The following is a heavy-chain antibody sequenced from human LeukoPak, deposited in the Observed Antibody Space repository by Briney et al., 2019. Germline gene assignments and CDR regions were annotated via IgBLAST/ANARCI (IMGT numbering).Heavy chain of an antibody. D-gene: IGHD3-3*01. CDR3: ARGFGPNGFDI. V-gene: IGHV3-66*01. J-gene: IGHJ3*02. Sequence: PGGSLRLSCAASGFTVSSNSMSWVRQAPGKGLEWVSVTDSGGGTDYADSVKGRSNISRDNSKNSLHLQMNSLRAEDTAVYYCARGFGPNGFDIWGQGTMVTVSA. CDR2: TDSGGGT. CDR1: GFTVSSNS.